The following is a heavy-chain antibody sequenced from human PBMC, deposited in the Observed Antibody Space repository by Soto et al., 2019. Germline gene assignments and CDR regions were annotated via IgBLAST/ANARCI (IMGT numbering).Heavy chain of an antibody. J-gene: IGHJ4*02. CDR1: AFPFSDYW. V-gene: IGHV3-7*03. Sequence: WGYLVLSCVVSAFPFSDYWMTWVRQAPGKGLEWVANIKQDGSEIYYVDSVKGRFTISRDNAKNSLFLQMNSLRAEDTAVYYCARGWASLDYWGQGTMVTVSS. CDR2: IKQDGSEI. D-gene: IGHD6-19*01. CDR3: ARGWASLDY.